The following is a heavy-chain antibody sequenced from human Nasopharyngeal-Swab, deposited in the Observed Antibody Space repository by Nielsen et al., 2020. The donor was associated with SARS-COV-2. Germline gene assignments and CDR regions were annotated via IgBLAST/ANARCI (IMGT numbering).Heavy chain of an antibody. D-gene: IGHD3-3*01. CDR3: ARDGLDYDFWSAYFMDV. J-gene: IGHJ6*02. V-gene: IGHV3-11*06. CDR2: ISSSSSYT. CDR1: GFTFSDYY. Sequence: GGSLRLSCAASGFTFSDYYMSWIRQAPGKGLEWVSYISSSSSYTNYADSVKGRFTISRDNAKNSLYLQMNSLRVEDTAVYYCARDGLDYDFWSAYFMDVWGQGTTVTVSS.